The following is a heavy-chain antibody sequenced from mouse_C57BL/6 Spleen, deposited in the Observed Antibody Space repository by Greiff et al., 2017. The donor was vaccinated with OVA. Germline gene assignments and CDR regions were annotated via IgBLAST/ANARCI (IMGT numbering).Heavy chain of an antibody. D-gene: IGHD2-2*01. CDR2: INPYNGGT. V-gene: IGHV1-19*01. CDR3: ARRGVYYGYDGYAMDY. Sequence: EVMLVESGPVLVKPGASVKMSCKASGYTFTDYYMNWVKQSHGKSLEWIGVINPYNGGTSYNQKFKGKATLTVDKSSSTAYMELNSLTSEDSAVYYCARRGVYYGYDGYAMDYWGQGTSVTVSS. CDR1: GYTFTDYY. J-gene: IGHJ4*01.